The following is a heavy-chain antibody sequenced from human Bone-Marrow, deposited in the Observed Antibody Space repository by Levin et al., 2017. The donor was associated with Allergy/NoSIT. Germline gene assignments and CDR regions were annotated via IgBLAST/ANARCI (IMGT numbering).Heavy chain of an antibody. CDR1: GFTFSSYW. CDR3: ASWSRGSSSSLSRVDLDY. J-gene: IGHJ4*02. Sequence: GGSLRLSCAASGFTFSSYWMSWVRQAPGKGLEWVANIKQDGSEKYYVDSVKGRFTISRDNAKNSLYLQMNSLRAEDTAVYYCASWSRGSSSSLSRVDLDYWGQGTLVTVSS. V-gene: IGHV3-7*01. D-gene: IGHD6-6*01. CDR2: IKQDGSEK.